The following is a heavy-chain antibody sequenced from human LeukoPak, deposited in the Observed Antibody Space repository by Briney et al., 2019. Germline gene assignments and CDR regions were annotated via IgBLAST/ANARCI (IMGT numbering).Heavy chain of an antibody. D-gene: IGHD6-13*01. CDR2: IYYDGST. CDR1: GASISSYY. CDR3: ASVEAGYSSSWYAIDY. J-gene: IGHJ4*02. Sequence: SETLSLTCTVSGASISSYYSGCIRQRPGGGLEWVWYIYYDGSTNYNPSLKSRVTISVDTSKNQFSLNLSSVTAANTAVYYCASVEAGYSSSWYAIDYWGQGTLVTVSS. V-gene: IGHV4-59*01.